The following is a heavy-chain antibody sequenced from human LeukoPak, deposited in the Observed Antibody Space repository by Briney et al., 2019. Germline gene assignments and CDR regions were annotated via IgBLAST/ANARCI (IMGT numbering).Heavy chain of an antibody. CDR3: AKMKASGYDYDAFDI. CDR2: IWYDGSNK. CDR1: GFTFSSYG. D-gene: IGHD5-12*01. Sequence: GGSLRLSCAASGFTFSSYGMHWVRQAPGKGLEWVAVIWYDGSNKYYADSVKGRFTISRDNSKNTLYLQMNSLRAEDTAVYYCAKMKASGYDYDAFDIWGQGTVVTVSS. V-gene: IGHV3-33*06. J-gene: IGHJ3*02.